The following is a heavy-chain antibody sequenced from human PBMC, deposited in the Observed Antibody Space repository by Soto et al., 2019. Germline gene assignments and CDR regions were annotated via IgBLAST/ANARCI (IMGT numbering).Heavy chain of an antibody. CDR3: ASGSTYYDILTGYYNPGMDV. CDR1: GGTFSSYA. CDR2: IIPIFGTA. D-gene: IGHD3-9*01. Sequence: SVKVSCKASGGTFSSYAISWVRQAPGQGLEWMGGIIPIFGTANYAQKFQGRVTITADESTSTAYMELSSLRSEDTAVYYCASGSTYYDILTGYYNPGMDVWGQGTTVTVSS. V-gene: IGHV1-69*13. J-gene: IGHJ6*02.